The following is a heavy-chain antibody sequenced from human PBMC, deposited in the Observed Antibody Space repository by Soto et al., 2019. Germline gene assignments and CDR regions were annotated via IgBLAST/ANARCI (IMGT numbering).Heavy chain of an antibody. D-gene: IGHD6-13*01. V-gene: IGHV1-69*13. Sequence: GASVKVSCKASGGTFSSYAISWVRQAPGQGLEWMGGIIPIFGTANYAQKFQGRVTITADESTSTANMELSSLRTEDQDGNYHEGGHSVELAYFDYWGQGPLATVSS. J-gene: IGHJ4*02. CDR2: IIPIFGTA. CDR3: EGGHSVELAYFDY. CDR1: GGTFSSYA.